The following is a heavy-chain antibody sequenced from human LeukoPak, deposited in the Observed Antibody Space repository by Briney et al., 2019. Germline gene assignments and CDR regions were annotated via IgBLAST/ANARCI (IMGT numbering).Heavy chain of an antibody. D-gene: IGHD3-10*01. Sequence: NPSETLSLTCTVSGASISSSDRYSGWIRQPPGKGLEWIGSIYYSGITYHNPSLKSRVTISVDTSNNQFSLKMRPVTAADTAVYFCARHQEGMVRGVLYYMDVWGKGTTVIISS. CDR2: IYYSGIT. J-gene: IGHJ6*03. CDR3: ARHQEGMVRGVLYYMDV. CDR1: GASISSSDRY. V-gene: IGHV4-39*01.